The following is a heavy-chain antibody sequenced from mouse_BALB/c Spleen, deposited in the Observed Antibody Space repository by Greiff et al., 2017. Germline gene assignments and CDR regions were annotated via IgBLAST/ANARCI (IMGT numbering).Heavy chain of an antibody. CDR2: IDPYNGGT. V-gene: IGHV1S135*01. J-gene: IGHJ3*01. D-gene: IGHD1-1*01. CDR1: GYAFTSYN. CDR3: GRTDYYGSSPFAY. Sequence: VQLQQSGPELVKPGASVKVSCKASGYAFTSYNMYWVKQSHGKSLEWIGYIDPYNGGTSYNQKFKGKATLTVDKSSSTAYMHLNSLTSEDSAVYYCGRTDYYGSSPFAYWGRGTLVTVSA.